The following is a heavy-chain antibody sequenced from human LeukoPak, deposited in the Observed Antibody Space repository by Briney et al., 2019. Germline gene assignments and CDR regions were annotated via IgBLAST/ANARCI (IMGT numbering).Heavy chain of an antibody. CDR2: IYYSGST. Sequence: SETLSLTCSVPGGSISSYYWSWIRQPPGKGLEWIGYIYYSGSTNYNPSLKSRVTISVDTSKNQFSLKLSSVTAADTAVYYCARVCREYYFDYWGQGTLVTVSS. D-gene: IGHD3-10*01. J-gene: IGHJ4*02. CDR1: GGSISSYY. CDR3: ARVCREYYFDY. V-gene: IGHV4-59*01.